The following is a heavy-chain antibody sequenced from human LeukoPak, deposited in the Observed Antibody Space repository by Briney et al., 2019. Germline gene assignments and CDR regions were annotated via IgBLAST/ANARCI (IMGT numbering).Heavy chain of an antibody. CDR1: GFTFSSYA. J-gene: IGHJ4*02. CDR3: ARDGKAKNDY. V-gene: IGHV3-64*02. Sequence: GGSLRLSCAASGFTFSSYAMQWVRQAPDKRLEYVSGMDDTGAHTYYADSVKGRFTMSRDNSRDTLYLQMDSLRPEDTAVYYCARDGKAKNDYWGQGTLVTVST. D-gene: IGHD1-26*01. CDR2: MDDTGAHT.